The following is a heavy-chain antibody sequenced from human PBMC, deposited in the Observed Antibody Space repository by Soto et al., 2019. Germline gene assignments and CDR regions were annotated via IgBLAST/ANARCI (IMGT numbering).Heavy chain of an antibody. CDR1: GFTFSRFA. J-gene: IGHJ4*02. V-gene: IGHV3-23*01. CDR3: AKSQTAGTLGPYYFDY. CDR2: ISGSGDST. Sequence: GGSLRLSCAASGFTFSRFAMGWVRQAPGKGLEWVSGISGSGDSTYYADSVKARFTVSRDNLINTLSLQMNSLRAEDTARYYCAKSQTAGTLGPYYFDYWGPGNLVIVSS. D-gene: IGHD6-19*01.